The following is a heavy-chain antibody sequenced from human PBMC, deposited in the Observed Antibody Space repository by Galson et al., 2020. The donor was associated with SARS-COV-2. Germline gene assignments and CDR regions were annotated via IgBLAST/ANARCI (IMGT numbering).Heavy chain of an antibody. J-gene: IGHJ4*02. D-gene: IGHD2-21*01. CDR3: ARGLFRTTMVIVVFTGGSFYFDS. CDR1: GGSFTGHY. CDR2: ITQSGSV. Sequence: SQTLSLTCAVYGGSFTGHYWTWIRQSPGEGLEWIGEITQSGSVNYNPSLKSRVTISADTSKNQFTLALRSVTAADTAVYYCARGLFRTTMVIVVFTGGSFYFDSWGQGTFVSVSS. V-gene: IGHV4-34*01.